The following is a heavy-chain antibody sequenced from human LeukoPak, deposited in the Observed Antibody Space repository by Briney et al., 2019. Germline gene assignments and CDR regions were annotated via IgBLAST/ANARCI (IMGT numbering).Heavy chain of an antibody. CDR2: IYYSGST. CDR1: GGSISSSSYY. CDR3: ARHPPVGGSYLVGAFDI. V-gene: IGHV4-39*07. Sequence: PSETLSLTCTVSGGSISSSSYYWGWIRQPPGKGLEWIGSIYYSGSTYYNPSLKSRVTISVDTSKNQFSLKLSSVTAADTAVYYCARHPPVGGSYLVGAFDIWGQGTMVTVSS. D-gene: IGHD1-26*01. J-gene: IGHJ3*02.